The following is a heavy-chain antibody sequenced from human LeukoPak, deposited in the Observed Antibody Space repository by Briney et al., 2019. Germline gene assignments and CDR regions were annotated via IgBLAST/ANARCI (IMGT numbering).Heavy chain of an antibody. J-gene: IGHJ4*02. D-gene: IGHD3-22*01. V-gene: IGHV3-33*01. CDR1: GFTFSSYG. Sequence: GGSLRLSCAASGFTFSSYGMHWVRQAPGKGLEWVAVIWYDGSNKYYADSVKGRFTISRDNSKNTLYLQMSSLRAEDTAVYYCARSYYDSSGYQAFDYWGQGTLVTVSS. CDR2: IWYDGSNK. CDR3: ARSYYDSSGYQAFDY.